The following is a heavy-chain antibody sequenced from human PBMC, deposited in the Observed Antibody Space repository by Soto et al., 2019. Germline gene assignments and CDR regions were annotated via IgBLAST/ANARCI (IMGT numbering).Heavy chain of an antibody. CDR3: AIRASYYDSSGYFDY. V-gene: IGHV3-74*01. J-gene: IGHJ4*02. CDR1: GFTFSSYW. Sequence: GRSKRLSCAAAGFTFSSYWMRWVRPAPGKGLVWVSRINSDGSSTSYADSVKGRFTISRDNAKNTLYLQMNSLRAEDTAVYYCAIRASYYDSSGYFDYWGQGTLVTVSS. D-gene: IGHD3-22*01. CDR2: INSDGSST.